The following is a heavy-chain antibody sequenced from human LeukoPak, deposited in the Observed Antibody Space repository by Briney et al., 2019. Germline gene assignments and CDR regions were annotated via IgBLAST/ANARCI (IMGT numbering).Heavy chain of an antibody. Sequence: GGSLRLSCAASGFTFSSYSVSWVRQAPGKGLEWVANIKQDGSEKYYVDSVKGRFTISRDNAKNSLYLQMNSLRAEDTAVYYCARGGGGYDILTGWGQGTLVTVSS. CDR2: IKQDGSEK. J-gene: IGHJ4*02. CDR1: GFTFSSYS. CDR3: ARGGGGYDILTG. D-gene: IGHD3-9*01. V-gene: IGHV3-7*01.